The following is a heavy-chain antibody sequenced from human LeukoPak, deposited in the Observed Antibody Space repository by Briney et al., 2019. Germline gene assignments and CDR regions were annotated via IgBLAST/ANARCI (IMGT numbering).Heavy chain of an antibody. CDR3: ARHAGSRWSRDYSYYMDV. CDR2: INHRGST. Sequence: SETLSLTCAVYGGSFSDYYWSWIRQPPGKGLEWIGEINHRGSTNYNPSLKSRVTISVDTSNNQFSLKLSSVTAADTAVYYCARHAGSRWSRDYSYYMDVWGKGTTVTVSS. J-gene: IGHJ6*03. CDR1: GGSFSDYY. V-gene: IGHV4-34*01. D-gene: IGHD6-13*01.